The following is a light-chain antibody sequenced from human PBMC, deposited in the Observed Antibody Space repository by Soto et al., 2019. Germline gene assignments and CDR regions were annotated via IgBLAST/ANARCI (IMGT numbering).Light chain of an antibody. J-gene: IGKJ1*01. CDR2: KAS. CDR1: QTISSW. V-gene: IGKV1-5*03. Sequence: DIQMTQSPSTLSGSVGDRVTITCRASQTISSWLAWYQQKPGKAPKLLIYKASTLKSGVPSRFSGSGSGTEFTLTISSLQTDDFATYYCQQYHSYSPTFGQGTKVDIK. CDR3: QQYHSYSPT.